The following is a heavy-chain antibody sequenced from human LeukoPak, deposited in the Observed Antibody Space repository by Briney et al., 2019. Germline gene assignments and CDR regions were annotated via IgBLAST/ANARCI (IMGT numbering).Heavy chain of an antibody. V-gene: IGHV3-21*01. Sequence: GGSLRLSCAASRFTFSDYYMSWVRQAPGKGLEWVSSISSSSSYIYYADSVKGRFTISRDNAKNSLYLQMNSLRAEDTAVYYCARDYYDSSGYHFSWYFDLWGRGTLVTVSS. CDR1: RFTFSDYY. D-gene: IGHD3-22*01. CDR2: ISSSSSYI. CDR3: ARDYYDSSGYHFSWYFDL. J-gene: IGHJ2*01.